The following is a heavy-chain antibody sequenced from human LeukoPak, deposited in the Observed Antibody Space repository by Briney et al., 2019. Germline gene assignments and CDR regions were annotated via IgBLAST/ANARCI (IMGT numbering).Heavy chain of an antibody. CDR3: AKDPNGDYVGAFDS. V-gene: IGHV3-23*01. Sequence: GGSLRLSSAPSGFTINIYAMTWVRQAPGKGLEWVTSITVNGGNISYADSVKGRFTISRDNSKNTLYLQMNSLRAEDTAVYYCAKDPNGDYVGAFDSWDQGTRVTVSS. CDR1: GFTINIYA. D-gene: IGHD4-17*01. CDR2: ITVNGGNI. J-gene: IGHJ3*02.